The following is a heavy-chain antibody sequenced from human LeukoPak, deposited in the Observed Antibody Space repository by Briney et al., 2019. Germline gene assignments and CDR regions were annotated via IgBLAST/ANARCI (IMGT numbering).Heavy chain of an antibody. D-gene: IGHD2-15*01. V-gene: IGHV3-30-3*01. J-gene: IGHJ3*02. CDR2: ISYDGSNK. CDR3: ARVSTLSYWWELSGAFDI. Sequence: GGSLRLSCAASGFTFSSYAMHWVRQAPGKGLEWVAVISYDGSNKYYADSVKGRFTISRDNSKNTLYLQMNSLRAEDTAVYYCARVSTLSYWWELSGAFDIWGQGTMVTVSS. CDR1: GFTFSSYA.